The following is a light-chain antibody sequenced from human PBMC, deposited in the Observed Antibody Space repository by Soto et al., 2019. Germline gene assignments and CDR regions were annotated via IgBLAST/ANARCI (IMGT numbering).Light chain of an antibody. Sequence: DIQRARSPSSLSACVGDRVSITCRASQTISKYLNWYQQKPGKAPKLLIYGASILQSGVPSRFSGSGSGTGFTLTISSLQPEDFATYYCQQSYSTPRTFGQGTKVDIK. CDR3: QQSYSTPRT. V-gene: IGKV1-39*01. CDR1: QTISKY. J-gene: IGKJ1*01. CDR2: GAS.